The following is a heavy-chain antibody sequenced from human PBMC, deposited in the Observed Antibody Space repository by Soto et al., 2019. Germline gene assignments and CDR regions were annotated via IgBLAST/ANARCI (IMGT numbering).Heavy chain of an antibody. CDR2: IIPIFGTA. D-gene: IGHD3-22*01. Sequence: SVKVSCKASGGTFSSYAISWVRQAPGQGLEWMGGIIPIFGTANYAQKFQGRVTITADESTSTAYMELSSLRSEDTAVYYCARSETYYYDSSGYSLDYWGQGTLVTVSS. J-gene: IGHJ4*02. CDR3: ARSETYYYDSSGYSLDY. CDR1: GGTFSSYA. V-gene: IGHV1-69*13.